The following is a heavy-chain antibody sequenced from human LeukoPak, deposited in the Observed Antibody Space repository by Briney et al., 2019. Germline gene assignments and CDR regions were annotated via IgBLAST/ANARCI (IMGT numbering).Heavy chain of an antibody. J-gene: IGHJ4*02. Sequence: SETLSLTCAVYGGSFSGYYWSWIRQPPGKGLEWIGEINHSGSTNYNPSLKSRVTISVDTSKHQFSLKLSSVTAADTAVYYCARSWELRSTFDYWGQGTLVTVSS. V-gene: IGHV4-34*01. CDR3: ARSWELRSTFDY. CDR1: GGSFSGYY. D-gene: IGHD1-26*01. CDR2: INHSGST.